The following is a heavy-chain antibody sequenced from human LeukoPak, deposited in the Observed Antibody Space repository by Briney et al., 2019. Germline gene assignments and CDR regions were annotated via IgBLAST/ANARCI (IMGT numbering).Heavy chain of an antibody. Sequence: GGSLRLSCAASGFTVSSNYMNWVRQAPGKGLEWVSVIYSGGNTYHADSVKGRFTISRDSSKNTVYLQMNSLRAEDTAVYYCARAPLSPYHYDPQRPKGYFDYWGQGTLVTVSS. CDR3: ARAPLSPYHYDPQRPKGYFDY. J-gene: IGHJ4*02. D-gene: IGHD3-22*01. CDR2: IYSGGNT. V-gene: IGHV3-66*01. CDR1: GFTVSSNY.